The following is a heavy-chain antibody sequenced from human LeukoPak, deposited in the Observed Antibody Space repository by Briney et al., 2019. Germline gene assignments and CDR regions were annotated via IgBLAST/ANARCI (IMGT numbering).Heavy chain of an antibody. Sequence: SETLSLTCAVYGGSFSGYYWSWIRQPPGKGLEWIGEINHSGSTNYNPSLKSRVTTSVDTSKNQFPLKLSSVTAADTAVYYCARGRRGGEYYFDYWGQGTLVTVSS. CDR3: ARGRRGGEYYFDY. V-gene: IGHV4-34*01. J-gene: IGHJ4*02. CDR1: GGSFSGYY. D-gene: IGHD2-15*01. CDR2: INHSGST.